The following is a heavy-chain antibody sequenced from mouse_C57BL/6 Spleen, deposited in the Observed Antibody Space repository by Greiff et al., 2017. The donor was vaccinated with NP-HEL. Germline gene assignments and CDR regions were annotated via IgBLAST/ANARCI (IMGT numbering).Heavy chain of an antibody. CDR1: GFSLTSYA. CDR3: ARNRGYYYGSLSYWYFDV. J-gene: IGHJ1*03. Sequence: VQLQESGPGLVAPSQSLSITCTVSGFSLTSYAISWVRQPPGKGLEWLGVIWTGGGTNYNSALKSRLSISKDNSKSQVFLKMNSLQTDDTARYYCARNRGYYYGSLSYWYFDVWGTGTTVTVSS. V-gene: IGHV2-9-1*01. D-gene: IGHD1-1*01. CDR2: IWTGGGT.